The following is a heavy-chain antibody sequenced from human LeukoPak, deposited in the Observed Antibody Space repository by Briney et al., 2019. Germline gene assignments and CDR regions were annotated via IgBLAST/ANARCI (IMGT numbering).Heavy chain of an antibody. CDR3: ARRYCSGGTCYYFDY. Sequence: GESLKISCKGSGYSFTSHRIGWVRQMPGKGLEWMGIIYPGDSGTIYSPSLQGQVTISADKSISTAYLQWSSLKASDTAMYYCARRYCSGGTCYYFDYWGQGTLVTVSS. V-gene: IGHV5-51*01. J-gene: IGHJ4*02. D-gene: IGHD2-15*01. CDR1: GYSFTSHR. CDR2: IYPGDSGT.